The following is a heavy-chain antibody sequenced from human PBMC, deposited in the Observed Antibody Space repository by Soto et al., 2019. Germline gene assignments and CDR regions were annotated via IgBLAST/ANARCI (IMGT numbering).Heavy chain of an antibody. CDR3: ARHACSSTSCYAGVYYYMDV. J-gene: IGHJ6*03. D-gene: IGHD2-2*01. Sequence: QLQLQESGPGLVKPSETLSLTCTVSGGSISSSSYYWGWVRQPPGRGQEWIGSIYYSGSTYYNPSLKSRVPISVYTSKNQFSLKLSSVTAADTAVYYCARHACSSTSCYAGVYYYMDVWGKGTTVTVSS. CDR2: IYYSGST. CDR1: GGSISSSSYY. V-gene: IGHV4-39*01.